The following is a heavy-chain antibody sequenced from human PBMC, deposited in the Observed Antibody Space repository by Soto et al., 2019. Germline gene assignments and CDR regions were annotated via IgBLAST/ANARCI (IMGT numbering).Heavy chain of an antibody. Sequence: GGSLRLSCAASGFTFSSYSMNWVRQAPGKGLEWVSYISSSSSTIYYADSVKGRFTISRDKAKNSLYLQMNSLRAEDTAVYYCARRDNVDTAMEGYYYYYYYMDVWGKGTTVTVSS. CDR1: GFTFSSYS. CDR3: ARRDNVDTAMEGYYYYYYYMDV. D-gene: IGHD5-18*01. CDR2: ISSSSSTI. V-gene: IGHV3-48*01. J-gene: IGHJ6*03.